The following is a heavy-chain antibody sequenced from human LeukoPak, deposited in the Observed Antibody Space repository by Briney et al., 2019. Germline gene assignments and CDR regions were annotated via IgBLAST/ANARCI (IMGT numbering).Heavy chain of an antibody. J-gene: IGHJ4*02. D-gene: IGHD3-3*01. CDR1: GFILNASA. CDR3: TSPIFSSIPSRPVDY. CDR2: IRSKDHAYAT. V-gene: IGHV3-73*01. Sequence: GGSLRLSCAASGFILNASAIYWVRQASGKGLEWVGRIRSKDHAYATSYAASLKGRFTISRDDSKNMAYLQMNSLKTEDTAVYYCTSPIFSSIPSRPVDYWGQGTLVTVSS.